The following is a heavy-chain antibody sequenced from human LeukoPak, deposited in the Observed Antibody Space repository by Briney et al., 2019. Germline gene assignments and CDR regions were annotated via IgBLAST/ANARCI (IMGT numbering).Heavy chain of an antibody. Sequence: GESLKISCKGSGYSFTSYWIGWVRQMPGKGLEWMGIIYPGDSDTRYSPSFQGQVTISADKSISTAYLQWSSLEASDTAMYYCARADYYDSSGYYFGYYYMDVWGKGTTVTVSS. V-gene: IGHV5-51*01. D-gene: IGHD3-22*01. CDR3: ARADYYDSSGYYFGYYYMDV. CDR1: GYSFTSYW. J-gene: IGHJ6*03. CDR2: IYPGDSDT.